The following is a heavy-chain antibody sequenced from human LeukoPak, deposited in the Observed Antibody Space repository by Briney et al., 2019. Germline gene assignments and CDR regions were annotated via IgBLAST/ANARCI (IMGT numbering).Heavy chain of an antibody. Sequence: SETLSLTCTVSGGSISSYYWSWIRQPPGKGLEWIGYIYYSGSTNYNPSLKSRVTISVDTSKNQFSLKLSSVTAADTAVYYCAREQMVRGVIITDYWGRGTLVTVSS. J-gene: IGHJ4*02. V-gene: IGHV4-59*01. CDR3: AREQMVRGVIITDY. CDR2: IYYSGST. D-gene: IGHD3-10*01. CDR1: GGSISSYY.